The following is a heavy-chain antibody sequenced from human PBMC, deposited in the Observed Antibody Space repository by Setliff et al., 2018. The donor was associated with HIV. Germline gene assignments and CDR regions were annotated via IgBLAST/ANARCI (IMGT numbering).Heavy chain of an antibody. CDR1: GFSFSTYG. CDR3: VKAPLAAVATICDY. V-gene: IGHV3-30*02. D-gene: IGHD5-12*01. CDR2: IWHDGSNE. Sequence: GGSLRLSCAASGFSFSTYGMHWVRQAPGKGLEWVAVIWHDGSNENYADSVKGRFTISRDKSKNTLYLQMSSLRVDDTAVYYCVKAPLAAVATICDYWGQGTLVTVSS. J-gene: IGHJ4*02.